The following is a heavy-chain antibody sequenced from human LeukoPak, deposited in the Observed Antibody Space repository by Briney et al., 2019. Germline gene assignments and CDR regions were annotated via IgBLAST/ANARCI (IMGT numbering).Heavy chain of an antibody. CDR3: ARGYSSSSWSLFDY. Sequence: PGGSLRLSCAASGFPFSSYGMHWGRQGPGKGLEWVAFIQYDGSNKYYADSVKGRYTISRDNYKNTLYLQMNSLRAEDTAVYYCARGYSSSSWSLFDYWGQGTLVTVSS. V-gene: IGHV3-30*02. J-gene: IGHJ4*02. D-gene: IGHD6-6*01. CDR1: GFPFSSYG. CDR2: IQYDGSNK.